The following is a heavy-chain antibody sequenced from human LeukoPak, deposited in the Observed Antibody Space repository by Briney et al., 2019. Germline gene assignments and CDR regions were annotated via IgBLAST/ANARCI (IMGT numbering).Heavy chain of an antibody. V-gene: IGHV4-38-2*02. CDR2: IYHSGST. J-gene: IGHJ5*02. CDR3: ARDHRAHYYDSSGYSSWFDP. Sequence: SETLSLTCTVSGYSISSGYYWGWIRQPPGKGLEWIGSIYHSGSTYYNPSLKSRVTISVDTSKNQFSLKLSSVTAADTAVYYCARDHRAHYYDSSGYSSWFDPWGQGTLVTVSS. CDR1: GYSISSGYY. D-gene: IGHD3-22*01.